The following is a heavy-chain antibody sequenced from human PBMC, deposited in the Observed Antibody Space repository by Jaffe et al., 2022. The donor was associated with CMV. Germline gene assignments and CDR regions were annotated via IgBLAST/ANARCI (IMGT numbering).Heavy chain of an antibody. CDR2: IWYDGSNK. J-gene: IGHJ6*02. V-gene: IGHV3-33*01. D-gene: IGHD3-10*01. Sequence: QVQLVESGGGVVQPGRSLRLSCAASGFTFSSYGMHWVRQAPGKGLEWVAVIWYDGSNKYYADSVKGRFTISRDNSKNTLYLQMNSLRAEDTAVYYCARVPYGSGRLLTGYYYYGMDVWGQGTTVTVSS. CDR1: GFTFSSYG. CDR3: ARVPYGSGRLLTGYYYYGMDV.